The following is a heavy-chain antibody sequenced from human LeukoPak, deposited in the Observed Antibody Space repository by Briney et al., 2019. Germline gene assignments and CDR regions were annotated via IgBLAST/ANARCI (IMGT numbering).Heavy chain of an antibody. CDR1: GFTFDDYA. CDR3: ARDTGLDFWSGYYFIDGPPRGGFDP. CDR2: ISYDGSNK. Sequence: GGSLRLSCAASGFTFDDYAMHWVRQAPGKGLEWVAVISYDGSNKYYADSVKGRFTISRDNSKNTLYLQMNSLRAEDTAVYYCARDTGLDFWSGYYFIDGPPRGGFDPWGQGTLVTVSS. V-gene: IGHV3-30*04. J-gene: IGHJ5*02. D-gene: IGHD3-3*01.